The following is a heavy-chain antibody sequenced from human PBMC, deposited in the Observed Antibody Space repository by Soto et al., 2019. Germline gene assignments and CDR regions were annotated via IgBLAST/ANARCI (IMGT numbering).Heavy chain of an antibody. CDR1: GGSLSGYY. J-gene: IGHJ6*02. CDR3: ARTRNLDV. Sequence: QVQLQQWGAGLLKPSETLSLTCAVYGGSLSGYYGNWIRQSPGKGLEWIGEINHSGSTNYNPSLKSRVTISIDTSKNQFSLKLSSVTAADTAVYYYARTRNLDVWDQGTTVIVSS. D-gene: IGHD1-1*01. V-gene: IGHV4-34*01. CDR2: INHSGST.